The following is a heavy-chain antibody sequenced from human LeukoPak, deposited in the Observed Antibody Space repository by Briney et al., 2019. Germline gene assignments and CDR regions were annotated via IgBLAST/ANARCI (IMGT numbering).Heavy chain of an antibody. J-gene: IGHJ4*02. CDR1: GFTFGDYA. CDR3: SRTTSGTFDC. D-gene: IGHD2-2*01. Sequence: GGSVRLSCTSSGFTFGDYAMSWVRQAPGKGLEWVGFIRSKAYGGTTEYAASVKGRFTISRDDSKSIAYLQMNSLKTEDTAVYYCSRTTSGTFDCWGQGILVTVSS. V-gene: IGHV3-49*04. CDR2: IRSKAYGGTT.